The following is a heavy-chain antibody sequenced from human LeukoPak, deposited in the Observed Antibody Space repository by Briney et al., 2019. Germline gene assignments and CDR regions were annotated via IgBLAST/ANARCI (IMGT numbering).Heavy chain of an antibody. J-gene: IGHJ5*02. V-gene: IGHV3-21*05. Sequence: PGGSLRLSCAGSEFTFGSYDMEWVRQAPGKGLEWVAYISRSGYTKYADSVEGRFTISRDDPKSSLYLQMNNLRVGDTAVYYCARREAAPRTWWFYPRGQGTLVTVSS. CDR2: ISRSGYT. D-gene: IGHD6-13*01. CDR3: ARREAAPRTWWFYP. CDR1: EFTFGSYD.